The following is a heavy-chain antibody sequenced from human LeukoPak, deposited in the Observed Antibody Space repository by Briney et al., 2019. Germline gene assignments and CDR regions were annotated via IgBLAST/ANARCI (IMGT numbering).Heavy chain of an antibody. V-gene: IGHV3-30*04. J-gene: IGHJ4*02. CDR1: GFTFSSYA. CDR2: ISYDGSNK. Sequence: PGGSLRLSCAASGFTFSSYAMHWVRQAPGKGLEWVAVISYDGSNKYYADSVKGRFTISRDNAMNSLYLQMSSLRAEDTAIYYCARSLPYGTTWYGRSDFWGQGTLVTVSS. D-gene: IGHD6-13*01. CDR3: ARSLPYGTTWYGRSDF.